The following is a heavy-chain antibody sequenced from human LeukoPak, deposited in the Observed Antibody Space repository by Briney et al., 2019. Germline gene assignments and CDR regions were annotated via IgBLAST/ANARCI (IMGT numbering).Heavy chain of an antibody. V-gene: IGHV3-23*01. CDR1: GFTFSSYA. D-gene: IGHD4-11*01. CDR2: ISGSGGST. CDR3: AKGLGKATVTPLGY. Sequence: GGSLRLSCVVSGFTFSSYAMSWVRQAPGKGLEWVSGISGSGGSTYYADSVKGRFTISRDNSKNTLYLQMDSLRAEDTAVYYCAKGLGKATVTPLGYWGQGTLVTVSS. J-gene: IGHJ4*02.